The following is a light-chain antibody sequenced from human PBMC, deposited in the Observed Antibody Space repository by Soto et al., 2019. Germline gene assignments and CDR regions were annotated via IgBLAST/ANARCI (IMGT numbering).Light chain of an antibody. CDR2: GTS. CDR1: QTVSSSY. V-gene: IGKV3-20*01. J-gene: IGKJ1*01. Sequence: EIVLTQSPGTLSLSPGERVALSCRASQTVSSSYLAWYQQKPGQAPSLLIYGTSSRATGIPDRFSGSGSGTDFTLTISRLVPEDFAVYYCQQYGSSPLTFGQGTKVEIK. CDR3: QQYGSSPLT.